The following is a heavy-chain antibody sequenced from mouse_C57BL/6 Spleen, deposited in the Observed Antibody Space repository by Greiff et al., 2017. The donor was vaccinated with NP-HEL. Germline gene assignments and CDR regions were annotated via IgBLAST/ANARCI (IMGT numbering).Heavy chain of an antibody. CDR2: IDPTDSYT. J-gene: IGHJ3*01. V-gene: IGHV1-50*01. D-gene: IGHD1-1*01. Sequence: VQLQQPGAELVKPGASVKLSCKASGYTFTSYWMQWVKQRPGKGLEWIGEIDPTDSYTNYNQKFKGKATLTADTSSSTAYMQLSSLTSEDSAVYCCSRRSSSRGFADWGQGTLVTVSA. CDR1: GYTFTSYW. CDR3: SRRSSSRGFAD.